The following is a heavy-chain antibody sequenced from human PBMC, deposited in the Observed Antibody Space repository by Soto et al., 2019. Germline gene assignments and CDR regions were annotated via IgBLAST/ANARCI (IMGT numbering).Heavy chain of an antibody. Sequence: PGGSLRLSCAASGFTFSSYSMNWVRQAPGKGLEWVSSISSSSSYIYYADSVKGRFTISRDNAKNSLYLQMNSLRAEDTAVYYCARDGRLYYDSSADYWGQGTLVTVSS. V-gene: IGHV3-21*01. CDR2: ISSSSSYI. J-gene: IGHJ4*02. CDR1: GFTFSSYS. CDR3: ARDGRLYYDSSADY. D-gene: IGHD3-22*01.